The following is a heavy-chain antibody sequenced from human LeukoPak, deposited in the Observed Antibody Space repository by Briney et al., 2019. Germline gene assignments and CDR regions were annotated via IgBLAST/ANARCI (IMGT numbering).Heavy chain of an antibody. D-gene: IGHD2-2*01. V-gene: IGHV3-74*01. CDR2: INPDGSGT. J-gene: IGHJ5*02. Sequence: PGGSLRLSCAASGFTFSSHWRHWVRQAPEKGRVGAAHINPDGSGTYYAASVKGRFTISRDNAKNTLYLQMHSLTAEDTAVYYCVRGALRDCSYTSCSRGNWFDPWGQGTLVTVSS. CDR1: GFTFSSHW. CDR3: VRGALRDCSYTSCSRGNWFDP.